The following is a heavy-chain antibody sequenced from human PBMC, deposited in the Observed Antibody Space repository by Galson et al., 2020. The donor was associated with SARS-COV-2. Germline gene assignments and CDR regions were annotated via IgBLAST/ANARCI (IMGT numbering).Heavy chain of an antibody. V-gene: IGHV5-51*01. CDR2: IYPGDSDT. CDR1: GYSFTNYW. Sequence: HGESQKLSCEGSGYSFTNYWLGWVRQMPGKGLELMGIIYPGDSDTKYSPSFQGQVTISADKSISTAYLQWSSLKASDTAMYYCARMQNRLFDYWGQGTLVTVSS. D-gene: IGHD3-22*01. J-gene: IGHJ4*02. CDR3: ARMQNRLFDY.